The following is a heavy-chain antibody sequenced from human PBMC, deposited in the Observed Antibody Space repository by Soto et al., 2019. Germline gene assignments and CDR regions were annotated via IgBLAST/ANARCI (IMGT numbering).Heavy chain of an antibody. CDR1: GGSISSYY. CDR3: ARVDLDCGGDCYLDY. Sequence: LSLTCTVSGGSISSYYWSWIRQPPGKGLEWIGYIYYSGSTNYNPSLKSRVTISVDTSKNQFSLKLSSVTAADTAVYYCARVDLDCGGDCYLDYWGQGTLVTVSS. J-gene: IGHJ4*02. CDR2: IYYSGST. V-gene: IGHV4-59*01. D-gene: IGHD2-21*02.